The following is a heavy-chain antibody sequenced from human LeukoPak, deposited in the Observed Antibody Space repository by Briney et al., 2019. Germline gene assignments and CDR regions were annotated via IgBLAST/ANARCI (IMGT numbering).Heavy chain of an antibody. Sequence: PSETLSLTCIVSGGSISSHYWSWIRQSAGRGLEWIGRINTSGSTNYNPSLKRRVTMSVGTSKKQFSLKLNSLTAADTAVYFCARGKTLPWYFDLWGRGTLVTVSS. CDR1: GGSISSHY. CDR3: ARGKTLPWYFDL. J-gene: IGHJ2*01. V-gene: IGHV4-4*07. CDR2: INTSGST.